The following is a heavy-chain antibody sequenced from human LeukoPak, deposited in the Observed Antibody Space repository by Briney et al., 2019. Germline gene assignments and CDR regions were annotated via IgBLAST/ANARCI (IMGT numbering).Heavy chain of an antibody. Sequence: PGGSLRLSCAASGFTFSSYAMSWVRQAPGKGLEWVSAISGSGGSTYYADSVKGRFTISRDNSKNTLYLQMNSLRAEDTAVYYCAKHTPYLYYDSSGYFGWGQGTLVTVSS. D-gene: IGHD3-22*01. V-gene: IGHV3-23*01. CDR3: AKHTPYLYYDSSGYFG. CDR2: ISGSGGST. J-gene: IGHJ4*02. CDR1: GFTFSSYA.